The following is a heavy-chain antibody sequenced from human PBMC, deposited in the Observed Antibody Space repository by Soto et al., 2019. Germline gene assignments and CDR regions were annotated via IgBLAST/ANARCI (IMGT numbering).Heavy chain of an antibody. J-gene: IGHJ4*02. V-gene: IGHV3-33*01. CDR3: ASRSPALDY. D-gene: IGHD2-2*01. Sequence: QVQLVESGGGVVQPGRSLRLSCAASGFTFSSYGMHWVRQAPGKGLEWVAVIWYDGSKKYYADFVKGRFTISRDNSKNTLYLQMNSLRADDTAVSYCASRSPALDYWGQGTLVTVSS. CDR1: GFTFSSYG. CDR2: IWYDGSKK.